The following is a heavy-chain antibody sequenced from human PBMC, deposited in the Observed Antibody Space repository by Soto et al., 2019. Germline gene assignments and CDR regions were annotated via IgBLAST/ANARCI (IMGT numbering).Heavy chain of an antibody. CDR2: FFIDGTT. CDR3: AKKNYDILTGYYPEYYFDY. CDR1: GFSVRSSQ. Sequence: PGGSLRLSCAASGFSVRSSQMSWVRQAPGKGLVWFSLFFIDGTTHYGVSVKGRFTISRDSARNTFYLQINSLRAEDTAVYYCAKKNYDILTGYYPEYYFDYWGQGTLVTVSS. J-gene: IGHJ4*02. D-gene: IGHD3-9*01. V-gene: IGHV3-53*01.